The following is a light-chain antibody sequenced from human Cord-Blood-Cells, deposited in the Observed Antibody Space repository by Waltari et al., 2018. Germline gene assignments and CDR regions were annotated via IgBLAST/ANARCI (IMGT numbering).Light chain of an antibody. CDR3: QVWDSSTYV. V-gene: IGLV3-9*01. CDR2: RDS. CDR1: NIGSKN. Sequence: SYELTQPLSVSVALGQPARITCGGNNIGSKNVHWYRQKPGHAPVLVIYRDSNRPSGIPERFSGSNSGNTATLTISRAQAGDEADYYCQVWDSSTYVFGTGTKVTVL. J-gene: IGLJ1*01.